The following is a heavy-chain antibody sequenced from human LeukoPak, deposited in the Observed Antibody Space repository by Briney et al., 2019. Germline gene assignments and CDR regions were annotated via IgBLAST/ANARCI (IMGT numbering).Heavy chain of an antibody. J-gene: IGHJ3*02. CDR3: AREADYGDFPFDI. CDR1: GFTVSSNY. V-gene: IGHV3-66*01. CDR2: IYSGGST. Sequence: PGGSLRLSCAASGFTVSSNYMSWVRQAPGKGLEWVSVIYSGGSTYYADSVKGRFTISRDNSKNTLYLQMNSLRAEDAAVYYCAREADYGDFPFDIWGQGTMVTVSS. D-gene: IGHD4-17*01.